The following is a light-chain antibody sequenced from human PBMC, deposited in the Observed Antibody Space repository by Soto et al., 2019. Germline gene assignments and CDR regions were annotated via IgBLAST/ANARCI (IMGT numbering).Light chain of an antibody. V-gene: IGKV3-20*01. CDR3: QQYGNSPVT. J-gene: IGKJ4*01. CDR1: QSVGGNY. CDR2: GAS. Sequence: EIVLTQSPGTLSLSPGERATLSCRASQSVGGNYLTWYQQKPGQAPRLLIYGASRRASGIPDRFSGSGSGTDFTLTISRLEPEDFAVYYCQQYGNSPVTFGGGTKVEIK.